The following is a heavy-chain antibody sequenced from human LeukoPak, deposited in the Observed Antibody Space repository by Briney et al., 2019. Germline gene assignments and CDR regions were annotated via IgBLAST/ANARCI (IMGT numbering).Heavy chain of an antibody. D-gene: IGHD3-16*02. V-gene: IGHV4-39*01. J-gene: IGHJ4*02. CDR2: IYYSGST. Sequence: SETLSLTCTVSGGSISSSSYYWGWIRQPPGKGLEWIGSIYYSGSTYYNPSLKSRVTISVDTSKNQFSLKLSSVTAADTAVYYCARRRDYVWGSYRSYYFDYWGQGTLVTVSS. CDR1: GGSISSSSYY. CDR3: ARRRDYVWGSYRSYYFDY.